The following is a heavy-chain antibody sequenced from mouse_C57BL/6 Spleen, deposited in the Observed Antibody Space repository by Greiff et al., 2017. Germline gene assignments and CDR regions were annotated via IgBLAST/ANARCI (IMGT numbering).Heavy chain of an antibody. J-gene: IGHJ1*03. D-gene: IGHD1-2*01. CDR3: AREESSLRLVPTCWYFDV. CDR1: GYTFTSYW. Sequence: QVQLQQPGTELVKPGASVKLSCKASGYTFTSYWMHWVKQRPGQGLEWIGNINPSNGGTNYNEKFKSKATLTVDKSSSAAYMQLSSLTSEDSAVYYCAREESSLRLVPTCWYFDVWGTGTTVTVSS. V-gene: IGHV1-53*01. CDR2: INPSNGGT.